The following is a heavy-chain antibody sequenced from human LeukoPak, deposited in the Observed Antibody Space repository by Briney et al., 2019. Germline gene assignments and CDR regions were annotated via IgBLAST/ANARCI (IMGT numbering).Heavy chain of an antibody. J-gene: IGHJ6*02. D-gene: IGHD3-9*01. V-gene: IGHV4-38-2*02. CDR3: ARMVLRYSLDV. CDR2: ICQSGST. CDR1: GYSISSIHC. Sequence: SETLSLTCTVSGYSISSIHCWGWIRQPPGKGLEWIGTICQSGSTYYSPSLKSRVILSLDTSKNQFSLRLRSVTAADTAVYYCARMVLRYSLDVWGQGTTVTVSS.